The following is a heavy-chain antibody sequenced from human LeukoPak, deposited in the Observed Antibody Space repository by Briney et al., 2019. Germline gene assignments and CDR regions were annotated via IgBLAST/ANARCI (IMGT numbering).Heavy chain of an antibody. Sequence: SETLSLTCTVSGGSISSYYWSWIRQPPGKGLVWIGYIYYSGSTNYNPSLKSRVTISVDTSKSQFSLKLSSVTAADTAVYYCASWGHYYGSGSYINWGQGTLVTVSS. CDR1: GGSISSYY. D-gene: IGHD3-10*01. CDR3: ASWGHYYGSGSYIN. CDR2: IYYSGST. J-gene: IGHJ4*02. V-gene: IGHV4-59*01.